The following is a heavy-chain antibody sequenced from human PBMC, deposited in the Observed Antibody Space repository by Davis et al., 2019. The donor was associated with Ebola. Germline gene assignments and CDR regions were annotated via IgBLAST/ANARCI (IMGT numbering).Heavy chain of an antibody. CDR1: GFTFSNYW. CDR3: AKAGSSGWRDFDY. Sequence: PGGSLRLSCAASGFTFSNYWMHWVRQAPGKGLVWVSRISGDGDNTDYADSVKGRFTISRDNAKNSLYLQMNTLGTEDTAVYYCAKAGSSGWRDFDYWGQGTLVTVSS. D-gene: IGHD6-25*01. CDR2: ISGDGDNT. V-gene: IGHV3-74*01. J-gene: IGHJ4*02.